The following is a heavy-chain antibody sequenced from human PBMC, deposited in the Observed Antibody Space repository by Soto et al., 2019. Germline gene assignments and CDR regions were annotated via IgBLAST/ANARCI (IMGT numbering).Heavy chain of an antibody. CDR1: GGSLSSYY. Sequence: SETLSLTCVVSGGSLSSYYWSWIRQPPGKGLEWIGYIYYSGSTDYNPSLKSRVTISVDTSKNQFSLKLTSVTAADTAVYYCARDKITGLFDYWGQGTLVTVSS. CDR3: ARDKITGLFDY. CDR2: IYYSGST. J-gene: IGHJ4*02. D-gene: IGHD2-8*02. V-gene: IGHV4-59*12.